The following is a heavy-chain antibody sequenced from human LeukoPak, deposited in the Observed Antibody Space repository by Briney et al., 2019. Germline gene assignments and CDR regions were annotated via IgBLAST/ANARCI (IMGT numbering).Heavy chain of an antibody. J-gene: IGHJ3*02. CDR3: AKAIAAVAGYDAFDI. D-gene: IGHD6-19*01. CDR2: ISWSGAQL. V-gene: IGHV3-9*01. CDR1: GFRFEDFA. Sequence: GGSLRLSCAASGFRFEDFAMFWVRHVSGKGLEWVSFISWSGAQLGYADFVEGRFTISRDNAKNSLYLELSGLRPEDTAMYFCAKAIAAVAGYDAFDIWGQGTMVTVSS.